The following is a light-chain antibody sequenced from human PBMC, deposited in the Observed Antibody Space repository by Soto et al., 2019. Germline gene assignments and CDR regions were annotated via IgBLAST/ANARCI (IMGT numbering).Light chain of an antibody. V-gene: IGKV3-20*01. CDR1: QSIGSSY. Sequence: ENVLTQSPGTLSLSPGERATLSCRASQSIGSSYLAWSQQKPGHAPRLIIYGTSNRATGIPDRLSGSGSGTDFTLTISRLEPEDFAVYYCQQVGSSWLPFGQGTKVEIK. CDR3: QQVGSSWLP. J-gene: IGKJ1*01. CDR2: GTS.